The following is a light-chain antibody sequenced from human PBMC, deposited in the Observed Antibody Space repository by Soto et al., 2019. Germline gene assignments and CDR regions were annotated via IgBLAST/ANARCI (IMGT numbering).Light chain of an antibody. V-gene: IGLV2-8*01. CDR2: EVT. Sequence: QSALTQPASVSGSPGQSITISCTGTSSDGGGYNFVSWYQQHPDKAPKLLIYEVTQRPSGVPDRFSASKSGNTASLTVSGLQAEDEADYYCSSYAGSNMGVFGTGTKVTVL. CDR3: SSYAGSNMGV. J-gene: IGLJ1*01. CDR1: SSDGGGYNF.